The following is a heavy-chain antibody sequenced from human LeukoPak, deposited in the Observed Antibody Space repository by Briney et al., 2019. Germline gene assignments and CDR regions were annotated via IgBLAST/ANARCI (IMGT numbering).Heavy chain of an antibody. CDR2: ISYDGSNK. J-gene: IGHJ4*02. CDR3: ARAQNPYDSSGYYGY. Sequence: GGSLRLSCAASGFTFSSYAMHWVRQAPGKGLEWVAVISYDGSNKYYADSVKGRSTISRDNSKNTLYLQMNSLRAEDTAVYYCARAQNPYDSSGYYGYWGQGTLVTVSS. V-gene: IGHV3-30-3*01. CDR1: GFTFSSYA. D-gene: IGHD3-22*01.